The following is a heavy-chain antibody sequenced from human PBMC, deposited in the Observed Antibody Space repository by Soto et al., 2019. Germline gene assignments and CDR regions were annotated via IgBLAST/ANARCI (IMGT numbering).Heavy chain of an antibody. CDR1: GFTFSSYA. CDR2: ISYDGSNK. D-gene: IGHD6-13*01. CDR3: ARQRGTGYSSSWYSGSYFDY. V-gene: IGHV3-30*04. J-gene: IGHJ4*02. Sequence: GGSLRLSCAASGFTFSSYAMHWVRQAPGKGLEWVAVISYDGSNKYYAGSVKGRVTISRDNSKNTLYLHRTSLRAEDTVVYYCARQRGTGYSSSWYSGSYFDYWGQGTLVTVSS.